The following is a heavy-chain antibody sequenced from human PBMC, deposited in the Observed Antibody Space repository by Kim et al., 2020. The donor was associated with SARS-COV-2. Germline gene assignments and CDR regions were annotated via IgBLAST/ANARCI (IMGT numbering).Heavy chain of an antibody. CDR3: ASSPLARVGTTRTNWFDP. Sequence: GGSLRLSCAASGFTISRFWMTWVRQAPGKGLEWVANIKQDGSEKYYLDSVKGRFTISRDNAKNSLYLEMKSLRPEDTAVYYCASSPLARVGTTRTNWFDPWGQGTLVTVSS. J-gene: IGHJ5*02. V-gene: IGHV3-7*01. D-gene: IGHD1-26*01. CDR1: GFTISRFW. CDR2: IKQDGSEK.